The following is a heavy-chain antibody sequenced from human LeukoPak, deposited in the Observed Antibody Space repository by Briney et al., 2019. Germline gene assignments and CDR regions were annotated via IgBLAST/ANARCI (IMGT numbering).Heavy chain of an antibody. CDR1: GFTFSSYE. V-gene: IGHV3-53*01. CDR2: FYKGGNT. Sequence: PGRSLRLSCAASGFTFSSYEMNWVRQAPGKGLEWVSVFYKGGNTYYADSVKGRFTISRDNSKNTVSLQMNSLRVEDTAVYYCARGDGYNFFDSWGQGTLVTVSS. D-gene: IGHD5-24*01. J-gene: IGHJ4*02. CDR3: ARGDGYNFFDS.